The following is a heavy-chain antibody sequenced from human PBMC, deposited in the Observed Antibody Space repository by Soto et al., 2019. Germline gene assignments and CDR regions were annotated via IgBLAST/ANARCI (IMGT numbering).Heavy chain of an antibody. CDR1: GGSFSSYA. D-gene: IGHD3-10*01. V-gene: IGHV1-69*13. Sequence: SVKVSCKASGGSFSSYAISWVRQAPGQGLEWMGGIIPIFGTANYAQKFQGRVTITADESTSTACMELSSLRSEDTAVYYCAIPGSGSHNSCYYCMDVWGQVTTVAVSS. CDR2: IIPIFGTA. J-gene: IGHJ6*02. CDR3: AIPGSGSHNSCYYCMDV.